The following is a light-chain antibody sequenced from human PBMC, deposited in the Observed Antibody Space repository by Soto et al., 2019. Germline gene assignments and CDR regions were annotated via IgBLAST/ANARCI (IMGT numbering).Light chain of an antibody. J-gene: IGLJ3*02. CDR1: SSNIGAGYD. Sequence: QSVLTQPPSVSGAPGQRVTISCTGSSSNIGAGYDVHWYQQLPGTAPKLLIYGNSNRPSGVPDRFSGSKSGTSASLAITGVQGEDEADYYCQSYDSSLSGWVFGGGTKLTVL. V-gene: IGLV1-40*01. CDR3: QSYDSSLSGWV. CDR2: GNS.